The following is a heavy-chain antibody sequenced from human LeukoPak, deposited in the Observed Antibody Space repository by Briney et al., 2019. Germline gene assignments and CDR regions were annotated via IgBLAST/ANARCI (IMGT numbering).Heavy chain of an antibody. CDR2: ISGSGGST. D-gene: IGHD3-3*01. Sequence: PGGSLRLSCAASGFTFSSYAMSWVRQAPGKGLEWVSTISGSGGSTYYADSVKGRFTISRDNSKDALYLQMNSLRAEDTAVYYCAKGASDYDFWSGDYYRADYWGQGTLVTVSS. V-gene: IGHV3-23*01. CDR3: AKGASDYDFWSGDYYRADY. CDR1: GFTFSSYA. J-gene: IGHJ4*02.